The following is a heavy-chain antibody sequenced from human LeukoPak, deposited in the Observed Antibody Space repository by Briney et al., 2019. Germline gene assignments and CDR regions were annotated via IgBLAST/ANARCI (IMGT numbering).Heavy chain of an antibody. CDR1: GFTFSSYS. D-gene: IGHD3-3*01. V-gene: IGHV3-21*01. CDR2: ISSSGGYI. J-gene: IGHJ4*02. Sequence: GGSLRLSCAASGFTFSSYSMNWVRQAPGKGLEWVSSISSSGGYIYYADSVKGRFTISRDNAKNSLYLQMNSLRAEDTAVYYCARGTIFGVVITLFDYWGQGTLVTVSS. CDR3: ARGTIFGVVITLFDY.